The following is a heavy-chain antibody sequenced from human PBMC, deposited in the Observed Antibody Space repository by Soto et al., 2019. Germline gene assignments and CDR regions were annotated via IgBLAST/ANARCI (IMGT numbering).Heavy chain of an antibody. D-gene: IGHD5-18*01. Sequence: QVQLQESGPGLVKPSETLSLTCTVSGGSISSYYWSWIRQPAGKGLEWTGRIYTSGSTNYNPSLKSRVTMSVDTSKHQFSLKLSSVTAADTAVYYCARVAQGAAMVLPDFDLWGRGTLVTVSS. CDR1: GGSISSYY. V-gene: IGHV4-4*07. CDR3: ARVAQGAAMVLPDFDL. CDR2: IYTSGST. J-gene: IGHJ2*01.